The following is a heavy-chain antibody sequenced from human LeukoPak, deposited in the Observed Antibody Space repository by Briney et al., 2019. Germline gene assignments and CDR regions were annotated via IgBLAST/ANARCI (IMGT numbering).Heavy chain of an antibody. CDR3: ARGGLVELQSPQDY. J-gene: IGHJ4*02. V-gene: IGHV3-74*01. CDR1: GFTFSSHW. Sequence: GGSLRLSCAASGFTFSSHWMHWVRQAPGKGLEWLSRIYSDGSITTYVDSVEGRFTISRDNARNTLYLQMNSLRAEDTAVYYCARGGLVELQSPQDYWGQGTLITVSS. CDR2: IYSDGSIT. D-gene: IGHD1-7*01.